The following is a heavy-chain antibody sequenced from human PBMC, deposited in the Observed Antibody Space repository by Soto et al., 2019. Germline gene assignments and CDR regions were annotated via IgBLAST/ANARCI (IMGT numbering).Heavy chain of an antibody. CDR3: ARTVTTKSVGCWFDP. CDR1: GGSISSYY. J-gene: IGHJ5*02. CDR2: IYYSGST. Sequence: TVSGGSISSYYWSWIRQPPGKGLEWIGYIYYSGSTNYNPSLKSRVTISVDTSKNQFSLKLSSVTAADTAVYYCARTVTTKSVGCWFDPWGQGTLVTVSS. D-gene: IGHD4-17*01. V-gene: IGHV4-59*01.